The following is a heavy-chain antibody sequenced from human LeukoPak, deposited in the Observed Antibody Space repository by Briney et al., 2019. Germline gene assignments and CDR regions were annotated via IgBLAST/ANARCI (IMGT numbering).Heavy chain of an antibody. V-gene: IGHV4-30-4*07. Sequence: SQTLSLTCAVSGGSISSGSYCWSWIRQPPGKGLEWIGHIYYSGNTYYNPSLKSRITISVDTSKNQFSLKLSSVTAADTAVYYCSRVRMDSSGYYVGDLYYFDYWGQGTLVTVSS. D-gene: IGHD3-22*01. CDR1: GGSISSGSYC. CDR2: IYYSGNT. J-gene: IGHJ4*02. CDR3: SRVRMDSSGYYVGDLYYFDY.